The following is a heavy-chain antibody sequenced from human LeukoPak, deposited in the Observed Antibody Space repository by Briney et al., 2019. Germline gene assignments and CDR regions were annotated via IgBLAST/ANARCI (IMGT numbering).Heavy chain of an antibody. V-gene: IGHV3-7*01. CDR2: IKQDGSEA. CDR3: ARDSTSWYF. J-gene: IGHJ4*02. D-gene: IGHD6-13*01. CDR1: GFTFGDYW. Sequence: GRSLRLSCEASGFTFGDYWMNWVRPAPGKGPKCLANIKQDGSEAYYVESVKGRFTISRGNAEKSLYLQMNSLRDEDTAVYYCARDSTSWYFWGQGTLVTVSS.